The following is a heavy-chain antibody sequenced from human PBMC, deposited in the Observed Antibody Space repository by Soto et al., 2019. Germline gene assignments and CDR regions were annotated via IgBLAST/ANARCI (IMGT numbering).Heavy chain of an antibody. V-gene: IGHV2-5*02. CDR3: AQKGGRGAGMDV. CDR2: IYWDGDK. D-gene: IGHD2-15*01. Sequence: QITLKESGPTLVKPTQTLTVTCSFSGFSLSTSGVGVAWIRQPPGKALEWLSLIYWDGDKRFSPFLKSRLTIPKDPSENRVALTVRTMAPVEPATYYCAQKGGRGAGMDVWAKGTTLTVSS. J-gene: IGHJ6*04. CDR1: GFSLSTSGVG.